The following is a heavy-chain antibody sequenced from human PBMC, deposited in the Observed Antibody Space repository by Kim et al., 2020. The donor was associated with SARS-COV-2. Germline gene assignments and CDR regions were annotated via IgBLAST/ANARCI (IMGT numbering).Heavy chain of an antibody. J-gene: IGHJ4*02. CDR1: GGTFSSYA. CDR3: ARSRRENSSGYSPFGY. Sequence: SVKVSCKASGGTFSSYAISWVRQAPGQGLEWMGGIIPIFGTANYAQKFQGRVTITADESTSTAYMELSSLRSEDTAVYYCARSRRENSSGYSPFGYWGQGTLVTVSS. V-gene: IGHV1-69*13. D-gene: IGHD3-22*01. CDR2: IIPIFGTA.